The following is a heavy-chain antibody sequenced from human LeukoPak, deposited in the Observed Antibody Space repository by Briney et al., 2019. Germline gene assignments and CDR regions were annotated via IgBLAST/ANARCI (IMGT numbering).Heavy chain of an antibody. Sequence: SETLSLTCTVSGFSISSGYYWGWIRQPPGKGLEWIGSIYHSGSTYYNPSLKSRVTISVDTSKNQFSLKLSSVTAADTAVYYCARVRGGYYSDYWGQGTLVTVSS. CDR1: GFSISSGYY. D-gene: IGHD3-22*01. V-gene: IGHV4-38-2*02. CDR3: ARVRGGYYSDY. CDR2: IYHSGST. J-gene: IGHJ4*02.